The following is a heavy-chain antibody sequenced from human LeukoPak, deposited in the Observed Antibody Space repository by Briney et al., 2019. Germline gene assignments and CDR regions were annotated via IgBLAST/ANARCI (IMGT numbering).Heavy chain of an antibody. CDR2: ISGSGDNT. V-gene: IGHV3-23*01. Sequence: GGSLRLSCAASGFTISSYAMSWVRQVPGKGLEWVSVISGSGDNTYYADSVKGRFTISRDNSKNMLYLQMNSLRAEDTAVYYCAREGCSTTSCYHFDYWGQGTLVTVSS. D-gene: IGHD2-2*01. CDR3: AREGCSTTSCYHFDY. J-gene: IGHJ4*02. CDR1: GFTISSYA.